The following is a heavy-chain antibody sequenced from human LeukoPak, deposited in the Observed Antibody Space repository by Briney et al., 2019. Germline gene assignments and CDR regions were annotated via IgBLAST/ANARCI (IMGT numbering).Heavy chain of an antibody. J-gene: IGHJ4*02. V-gene: IGHV3-9*01. CDR2: ISWNSGSI. CDR3: AKDTGAVAVKIGS. D-gene: IGHD6-19*01. CDR1: GFSFRTYD. Sequence: QSGGSLRLSCAASGFSFRTYDLSWVRQAPGKGLEWVSGISWNSGSIGYADSVKGRFTISRDNAKNSLYLQMNSLRAEDTALYYCAKDTGAVAVKIGSWGQGTLVTVSS.